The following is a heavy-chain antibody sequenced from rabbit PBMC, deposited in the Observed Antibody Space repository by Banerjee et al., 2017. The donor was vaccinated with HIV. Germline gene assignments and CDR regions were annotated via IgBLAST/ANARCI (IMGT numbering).Heavy chain of an antibody. CDR1: GFTISSSYY. CDR2: VYAGSSGGT. Sequence: QSLEESGGGLVQPEGSLALTCKASGFTISSSYYMCWVRQAPGKGLGWIGCVYAGSSGGTYYAGWAKGRFTIPKTSTPTVALQMTGLTAADTASYFCARAVYSRAWGGDLWGPGPLLTVS. CDR3: ARAVYSRAWGGDL. J-gene: IGHJ4*01. V-gene: IGHV1S40*01. D-gene: IGHD4-1*01.